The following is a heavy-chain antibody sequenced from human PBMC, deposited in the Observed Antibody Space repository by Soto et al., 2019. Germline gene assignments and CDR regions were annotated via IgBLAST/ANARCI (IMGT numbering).Heavy chain of an antibody. J-gene: IGHJ4*02. V-gene: IGHV1-18*01. CDR2: ISAYNGNT. CDR3: ARDVIAADTSLIDY. Sequence: GASVKVSCKASGYTFTSYGISWVRQAPGQGLEWMGWISAYNGNTNYAQKLQGRVTMTTDTSTSTAYMELRSLRSDDTAVYYCARDVIAADTSLIDYWGQGTLVTVSS. CDR1: GYTFTSYG. D-gene: IGHD6-13*01.